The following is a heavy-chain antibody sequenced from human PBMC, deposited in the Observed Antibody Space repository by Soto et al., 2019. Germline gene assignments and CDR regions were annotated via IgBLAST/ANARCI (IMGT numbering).Heavy chain of an antibody. CDR2: IYYSGST. D-gene: IGHD2-2*01. J-gene: IGHJ4*02. V-gene: IGHV4-31*03. CDR1: GGSISSGGYY. Sequence: PSETLSLTCTVSGGSISSGGYYWSWIRQHPGKGLEWIGYIYYSGSTYYNPSLKSRVTISVDTSKNQFSLKLSSVTAADTAVYYCSRGTFYAWFYYWGQGSLVTVSS. CDR3: SRGTFYAWFYY.